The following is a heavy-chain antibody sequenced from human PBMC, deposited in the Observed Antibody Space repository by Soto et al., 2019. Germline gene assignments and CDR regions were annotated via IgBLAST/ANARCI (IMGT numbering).Heavy chain of an antibody. J-gene: IGHJ4*02. Sequence: QVQLVQSGAEVQKPGSSVKVSCKASGGTFSSYTISWVRQAPGQGLEWMGRIIPILGIANYAQKFQGRVTITADKSTSTAYMELSSLRSEDTAVYYCARDLQRYCSGGSCYTLDYWGQGTLVTVSS. V-gene: IGHV1-69*08. CDR1: GGTFSSYT. CDR3: ARDLQRYCSGGSCYTLDY. D-gene: IGHD2-15*01. CDR2: IIPILGIA.